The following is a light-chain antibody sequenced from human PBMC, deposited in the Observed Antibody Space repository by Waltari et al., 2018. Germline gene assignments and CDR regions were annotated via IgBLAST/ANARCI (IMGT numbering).Light chain of an antibody. CDR1: NLGEKP. CDR2: QDT. V-gene: IGLV3-1*01. CDR3: RVWHINAVV. J-gene: IGLJ2*01. Sequence: SYELTQPPSVSVSPGQTVTITCSGDNLGEKPASWYQYMPVQPPVLVLYQDTKLPSGTPAXFSGCNSWNPAPLTMSGARPMDEADYYCRVWHINAVVFGGGTKLTVL.